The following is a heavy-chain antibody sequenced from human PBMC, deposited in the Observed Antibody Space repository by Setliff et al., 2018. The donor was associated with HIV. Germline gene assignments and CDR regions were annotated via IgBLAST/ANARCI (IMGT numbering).Heavy chain of an antibody. D-gene: IGHD3-22*01. J-gene: IGHJ3*02. Sequence: SETLSLTCTISGGSTSNEYWSWIRQPPGKGLEWIGYIYDSGSPKYNPSLKSRVTISIDTSKSQISLKLTSVTAADTAMYHCARVYYFDSSGYYQRGDVFDIWGQGTMVTVSS. CDR2: IYDSGSP. CDR3: ARVYYFDSSGYYQRGDVFDI. CDR1: GGSTSNEY. V-gene: IGHV4-59*01.